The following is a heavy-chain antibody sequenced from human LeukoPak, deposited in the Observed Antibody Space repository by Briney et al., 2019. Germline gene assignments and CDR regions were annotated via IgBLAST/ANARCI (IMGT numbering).Heavy chain of an antibody. D-gene: IGHD2-8*02. V-gene: IGHV4-31*03. CDR1: GGSISSGGYY. CDR2: IYYSGST. Sequence: SQTLSLTCTVSGGSISSGGYYWSWIRQHPGKGLEWIGYIYYSGSTYYNPSLKSRVTISVDTSKNQFSLKLSSVTAEDTALYYCAKERDITGALDKWGQGTLVTVSS. CDR3: AKERDITGALDK. J-gene: IGHJ4*02.